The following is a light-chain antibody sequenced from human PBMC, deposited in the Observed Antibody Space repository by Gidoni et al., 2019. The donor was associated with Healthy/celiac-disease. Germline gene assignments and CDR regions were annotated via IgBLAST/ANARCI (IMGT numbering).Light chain of an antibody. CDR3: QQYNSYSQA. CDR1: QSISSW. Sequence: PSTLSASVGDRVTITCRASQSISSWLAWYQQKPGKAPKLLIYKASSLESGVPSRFSGSGSGTEFTLTISSLQPDDFATYYCQQYNSYSQAFGQGTKVEIK. J-gene: IGKJ1*01. V-gene: IGKV1-5*03. CDR2: KAS.